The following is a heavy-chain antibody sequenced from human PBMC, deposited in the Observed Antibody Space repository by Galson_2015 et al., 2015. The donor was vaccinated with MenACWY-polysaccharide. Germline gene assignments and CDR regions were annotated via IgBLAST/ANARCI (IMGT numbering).Heavy chain of an antibody. CDR1: GGSFSGYY. CDR3: TRDSLAAIVDY. D-gene: IGHD2-2*02. Sequence: ETLSLTCAVYGGSFSGYYWSWIRQPPGKGLEWIGEINHSGSTNYNPSLKSRVTISVDTSKNQFSLKLSSVTAADTAVYYCTRDSLAAIVDYWGQGTLVTVSS. CDR2: INHSGST. V-gene: IGHV4-34*01. J-gene: IGHJ4*02.